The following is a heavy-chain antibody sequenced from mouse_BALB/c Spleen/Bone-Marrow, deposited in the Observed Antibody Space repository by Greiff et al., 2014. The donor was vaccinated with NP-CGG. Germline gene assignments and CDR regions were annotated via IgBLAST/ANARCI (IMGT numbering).Heavy chain of an antibody. V-gene: IGHV1-9*01. J-gene: IGHJ3*01. Sequence: QVQLQQPGAELMKPGASVKISCKATGYTFSSYWIEWVKQRPGHGLEWIGEILPGSGSTNYNEKFKGKATFTEDTSSNTAYMQLSSLTSEDSAVYYCARWGSFAYWGQGTLVTVSA. CDR2: ILPGSGST. D-gene: IGHD1-1*01. CDR1: GYTFSSYW. CDR3: ARWGSFAY.